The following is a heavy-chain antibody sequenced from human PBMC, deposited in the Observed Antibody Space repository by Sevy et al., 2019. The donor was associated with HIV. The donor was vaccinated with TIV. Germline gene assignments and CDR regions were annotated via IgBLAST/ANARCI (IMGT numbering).Heavy chain of an antibody. CDR1: GYTFTSYG. CDR3: ARGPRRVPAAIRVGDYYYYGMDV. Sequence: ASVKVSCKASGYTFTSYGISWVRQAPGQGLEWMGGIIPIFGTANYAQKFQGRVTITADESTSTAYMELSSLRSEDTAVYYCARGPRRVPAAIRVGDYYYYGMDVWGQGTTVTVSS. D-gene: IGHD2-2*02. J-gene: IGHJ6*02. V-gene: IGHV1-69*13. CDR2: IIPIFGTA.